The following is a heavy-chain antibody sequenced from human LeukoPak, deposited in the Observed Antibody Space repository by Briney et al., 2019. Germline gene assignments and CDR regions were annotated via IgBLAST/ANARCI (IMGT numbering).Heavy chain of an antibody. CDR2: IFEIGNT. CDR1: GGSINNYY. D-gene: IGHD2-2*01. J-gene: IGHJ5*01. CDR3: ARGMMPDWFDF. V-gene: IGHV4-59*01. Sequence: PSETLSLTCSVSGGSINNYYWTWIRQPPGKGLEWVGYIFEIGNTNYNPSLKSRVTVSLETSKNQFSLRLNPVTAADTAVYYCARGMMPDWFDFWGQGTLVTVSS.